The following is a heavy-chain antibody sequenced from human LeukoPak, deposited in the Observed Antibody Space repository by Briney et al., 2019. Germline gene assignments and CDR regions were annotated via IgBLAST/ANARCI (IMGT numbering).Heavy chain of an antibody. CDR1: GYTFTSYG. Sequence: ASVKVSCKASGYTFTSYGISWVRQAPGQRVEWMGWISAYNGNTNYAQKLQGRVTMTTDTSMSTAYMELRSLRSDDTAVYYCARAGPSIAARWFDPWGQGTLVTVSS. J-gene: IGHJ5*02. D-gene: IGHD6-6*01. V-gene: IGHV1-18*01. CDR2: ISAYNGNT. CDR3: ARAGPSIAARWFDP.